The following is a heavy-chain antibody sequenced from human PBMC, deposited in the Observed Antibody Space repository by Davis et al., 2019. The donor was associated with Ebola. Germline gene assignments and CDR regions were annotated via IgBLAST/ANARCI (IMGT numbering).Heavy chain of an antibody. CDR1: GGSFSAYY. CDR3: ARGWWELLGAFDI. J-gene: IGHJ3*02. D-gene: IGHD1-26*01. V-gene: IGHV4-34*01. CDR2: INHSGST. Sequence: PSETLSLTCAVYGGSFSAYYWSWIRQPPGKGLEWIGEINHSGSTNYNPSLKSRVTISVDTSKNQFSLKLSSVTAADTAVYYCARGWWELLGAFDIWGQGTMVTVSS.